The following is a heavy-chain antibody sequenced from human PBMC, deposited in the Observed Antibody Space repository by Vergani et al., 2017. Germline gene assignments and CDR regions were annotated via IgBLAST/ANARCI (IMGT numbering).Heavy chain of an antibody. CDR1: GGTFSSNS. Sequence: QGQLAQSGAEVKKPGSSVKVSCKASGGTFSSNSISWVRQAPGQGLEWMGGIIPIFGTANYAQKFQGRVTITADESTSTAYMELSSLRSEDTAVYYCASPLNWGHDAFDIWGQGTMVTVSS. CDR2: IIPIFGTA. V-gene: IGHV1-69*13. J-gene: IGHJ3*02. D-gene: IGHD7-27*01. CDR3: ASPLNWGHDAFDI.